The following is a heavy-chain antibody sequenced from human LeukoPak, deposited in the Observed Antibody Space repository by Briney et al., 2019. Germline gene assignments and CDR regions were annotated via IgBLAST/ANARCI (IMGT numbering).Heavy chain of an antibody. J-gene: IGHJ4*02. D-gene: IGHD6-19*01. V-gene: IGHV5-51*01. Sequence: GESLKISCKGSGYSFTSYWIGWVRQMPGKGLEWWGIIYPGDSDTRYSPSFQGQVTISADKSISTAYLQWSSLKASDTAMYYCARHRSFGYSSGWYIDYWGQGTLVTVSS. CDR1: GYSFTSYW. CDR3: ARHRSFGYSSGWYIDY. CDR2: IYPGDSDT.